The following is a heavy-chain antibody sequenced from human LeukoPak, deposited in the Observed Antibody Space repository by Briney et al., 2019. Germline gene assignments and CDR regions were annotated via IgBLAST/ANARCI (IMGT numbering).Heavy chain of an antibody. CDR2: IIPIFGTA. D-gene: IGHD2-2*01. J-gene: IGHJ4*02. Sequence: SVKVSCKASGGTFSIYAISWVRQAPGQGLEWMGGIIPIFGTANYAQKFQGRVTITADESTSTAYMELSSLRSEDTAVYYCARVRYCSSTSCYQGDYWGQGTLVTVSS. CDR1: GGTFSIYA. CDR3: ARVRYCSSTSCYQGDY. V-gene: IGHV1-69*01.